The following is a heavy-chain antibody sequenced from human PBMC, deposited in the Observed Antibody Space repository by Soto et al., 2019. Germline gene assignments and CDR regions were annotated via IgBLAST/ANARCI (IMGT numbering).Heavy chain of an antibody. V-gene: IGHV4-59*08. Sequence: PSETLSLTCTVSGGSISNYYWSWIRQPPGKGLEWIGYIYYSGSTNYNPSLKSRVTISIDTSKNQFSLKLSSVTAADTAVYYCARRIPGLTGLDYWGQGTLVTVSS. CDR2: IYYSGST. CDR1: GGSISNYY. J-gene: IGHJ4*02. D-gene: IGHD7-27*01. CDR3: ARRIPGLTGLDY.